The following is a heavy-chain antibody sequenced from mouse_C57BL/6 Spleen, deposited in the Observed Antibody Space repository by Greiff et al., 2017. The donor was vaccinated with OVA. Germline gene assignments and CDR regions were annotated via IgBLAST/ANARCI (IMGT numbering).Heavy chain of an antibody. CDR2: IDPEDGET. CDR3: ASGDGFQGYFDV. J-gene: IGHJ1*03. V-gene: IGHV14-2*01. Sequence: DVKLVESGAELVKPGASVKLSCTASGFNIKDYYMHWVKQRTEQGLEWIGRIDPEDGETKYAPKFQGKATITADTSSNTAYLQLSSLTSEDTAVYYCASGDGFQGYFDVWGTGTTVTVSS. D-gene: IGHD2-3*01. CDR1: GFNIKDYY.